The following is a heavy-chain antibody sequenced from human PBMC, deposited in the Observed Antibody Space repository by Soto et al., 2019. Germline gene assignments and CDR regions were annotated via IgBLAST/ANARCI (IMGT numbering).Heavy chain of an antibody. CDR2: IYYSGST. CDR3: ARDEGDYGYYGMDV. V-gene: IGHV4-31*03. Sequence: SETLSLTCTVSGGSISSGGYYWSWIRQHPGKGLEWIGYIYYSGSTYYNPSLKSRVTISVDASKNQFSLKLSSVTAADTAVYYCARDEGDYGYYGMDVWGQGTKVTVYS. J-gene: IGHJ6*02. D-gene: IGHD4-17*01. CDR1: GGSISSGGYY.